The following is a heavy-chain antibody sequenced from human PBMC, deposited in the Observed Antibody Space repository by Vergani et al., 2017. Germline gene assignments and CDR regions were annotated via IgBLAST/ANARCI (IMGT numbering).Heavy chain of an antibody. Sequence: EVQLVESGGGLVKPGGSLRLSCAASGFTFSSYSMNWVRQAPGKGLEWVSSIISSSSYIYYADSVKGRFTIARDHAKNSLYLQMNSLRAEDTAVYYCARGLVPAAIGYYYYMDVWGKGTTVTVSS. D-gene: IGHD2-2*01. CDR3: ARGLVPAAIGYYYYMDV. CDR2: IISSSSYI. CDR1: GFTFSSYS. V-gene: IGHV3-21*01. J-gene: IGHJ6*03.